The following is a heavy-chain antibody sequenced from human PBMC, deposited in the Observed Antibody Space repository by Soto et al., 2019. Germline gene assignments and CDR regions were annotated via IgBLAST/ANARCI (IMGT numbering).Heavy chain of an antibody. V-gene: IGHV3-64D*06. CDR3: VKDPTNEIAVAVDAFDI. CDR2: ISSNGGST. Sequence: EVQLVESGGGLVQPGGSLRLSCSASGFTFSSYAMHWVRQAPGKGLEYVSAISSNGGSTYYADSVKGRFTISRDNSKNTLYLQMSSLRAEDTAVYYCVKDPTNEIAVAVDAFDIWGQGTMVTVSS. D-gene: IGHD6-19*01. J-gene: IGHJ3*02. CDR1: GFTFSSYA.